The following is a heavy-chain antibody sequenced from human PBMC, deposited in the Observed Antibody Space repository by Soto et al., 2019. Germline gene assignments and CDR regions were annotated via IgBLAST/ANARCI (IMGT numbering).Heavy chain of an antibody. CDR2: ISGSGDNT. J-gene: IGHJ6*03. CDR3: AKHLGTVDFWSAYYTYYYMDV. CDR1: GFTFSSYA. V-gene: IGHV3-23*01. Sequence: EVQLLESGGGLVQPGGSLRLSCAASGFTFSSYALNWVRQAPGKGLDWVSVISGSGDNTYYADSVKGRFTISRDNSKNTLYLQMNSLRAEDTAVYYCAKHLGTVDFWSAYYTYYYMDVWGKGTTVTVSS. D-gene: IGHD3-3*01.